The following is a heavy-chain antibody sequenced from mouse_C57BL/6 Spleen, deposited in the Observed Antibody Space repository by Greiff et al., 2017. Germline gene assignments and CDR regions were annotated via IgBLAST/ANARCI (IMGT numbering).Heavy chain of an antibody. CDR1: GYTFTDYE. V-gene: IGHV1-15*01. D-gene: IGHD1-1*01. CDR3: TREGNYCGSSYGYFDV. J-gene: IGHJ1*03. CDR2: IDPETGGT. Sequence: VQLQESGAELVRPGASVTLSCKASGYTFTDYEMHWVKQTPVHGLEWIGAIDPETGGTAYNQKFKGKVILTADKSSSTAYMELRSLTSEDSAVYYCTREGNYCGSSYGYFDVWGTGTTVTVSS.